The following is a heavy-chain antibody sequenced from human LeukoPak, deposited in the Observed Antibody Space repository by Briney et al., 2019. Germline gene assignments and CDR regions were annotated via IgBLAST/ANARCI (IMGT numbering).Heavy chain of an antibody. CDR3: AKDCCDYYDSSGYLDY. V-gene: IGHV3-9*01. J-gene: IGHJ4*02. Sequence: GGSLRLSCAASGFTFDDYAMHWVRQAPGKGLEWVSGIRWNSGSIGYADSVKGRFTISRDNAKNSLYLQMNSLRAEDTALYYCAKDCCDYYDSSGYLDYWGQGTLVTVSS. CDR1: GFTFDDYA. D-gene: IGHD3-22*01. CDR2: IRWNSGSI.